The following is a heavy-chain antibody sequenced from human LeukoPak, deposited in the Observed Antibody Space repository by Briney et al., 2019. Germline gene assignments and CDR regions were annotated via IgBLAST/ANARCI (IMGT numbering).Heavy chain of an antibody. CDR1: AFTVSSSY. J-gene: IGHJ4*02. V-gene: IGHV3-66*01. CDR2: IYSGGST. Sequence: QAGGSLRLSCAASAFTVSSSYLSWVRQAPGKGLEWVSVIYSGGSTYYADSVKGRFTISRDNSKKTLYLKMNSLRAEDTAVYYCARGWGSFDYWGQGALVTVSS. D-gene: IGHD7-27*01. CDR3: ARGWGSFDY.